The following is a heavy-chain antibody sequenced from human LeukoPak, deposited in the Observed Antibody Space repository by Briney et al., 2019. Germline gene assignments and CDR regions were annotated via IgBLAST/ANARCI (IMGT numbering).Heavy chain of an antibody. CDR1: GGSISSSSYY. CDR3: ARQNYCDSSSCPIQH. Sequence: ASEALSLTCTVSGGSISSSSYYWGWIRQPPGKGLEWIGSIYYSGSTYYNPSLKSRLTISVDTSKNQFSLKLSSVTAADTAVYYCARQNYCDSSSCPIQHWGQGTLVTVSS. V-gene: IGHV4-39*07. D-gene: IGHD2-2*01. CDR2: IYYSGST. J-gene: IGHJ1*01.